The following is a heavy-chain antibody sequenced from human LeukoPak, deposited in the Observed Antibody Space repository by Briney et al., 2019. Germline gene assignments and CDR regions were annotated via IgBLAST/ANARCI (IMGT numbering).Heavy chain of an antibody. Sequence: GGSLRLSCAASGFTFITYAMAWVRQVPGKGLEWVSSTSGSADNTYYADSVKGRLTISRDNSKNTLFLQMNGLRADDTAVYFCARLSGTFGTSSRILDYWGQGALVTVSS. CDR3: ARLSGTFGTSSRILDY. V-gene: IGHV3-23*01. D-gene: IGHD1-1*01. CDR2: TSGSADNT. J-gene: IGHJ4*02. CDR1: GFTFITYA.